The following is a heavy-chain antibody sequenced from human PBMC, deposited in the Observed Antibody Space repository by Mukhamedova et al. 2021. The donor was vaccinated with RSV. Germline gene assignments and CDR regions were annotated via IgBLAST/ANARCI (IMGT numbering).Heavy chain of an antibody. CDR3: ARARHCSSPSCYESYFDY. Sequence: GQGLEWMGWISAYNGNTNSAQKFQGRVTMTIDTSTNTAYMEVKSLRSDDTAVYYCARARHCSSPSCYESYFDYWGQGTLVTVSS. J-gene: IGHJ4*02. CDR2: ISAYNGNT. V-gene: IGHV1-18*01. D-gene: IGHD2-2*01.